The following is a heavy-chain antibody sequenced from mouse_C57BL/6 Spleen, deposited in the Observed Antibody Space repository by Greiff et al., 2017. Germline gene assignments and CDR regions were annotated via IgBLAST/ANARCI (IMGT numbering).Heavy chain of an antibody. D-gene: IGHD1-1*01. CDR1: GFNIKNTY. V-gene: IGHV14-3*01. J-gene: IGHJ1*03. Sequence: QLKESVAELVRPGASVKLSCTASGFNIKNTYMHWVKQRPEQGLEWIGRLDPANGNTKYAPKFQGKATITADTSSNTAYLQLSGLTSEDTAIYYCASSYGSREEGYFDVWGTGTTVTVSS. CDR3: ASSYGSREEGYFDV. CDR2: LDPANGNT.